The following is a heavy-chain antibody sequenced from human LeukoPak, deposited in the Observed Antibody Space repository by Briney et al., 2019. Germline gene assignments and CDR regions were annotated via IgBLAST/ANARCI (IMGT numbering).Heavy chain of an antibody. CDR1: GGSISSSSYS. D-gene: IGHD3-22*01. CDR2: IYYSGST. V-gene: IGHV4-39*01. Sequence: SETLSLTCTVSGGSISSSSYSWGWIRQPPGKGLEWVGSIYYSGSTYYNPSLKSRVTISVDTSKNQFSLKLSSVTAADTAVYYCARLPRYYDSSGYYYVEAFDIWGQGTMVTVSS. J-gene: IGHJ3*02. CDR3: ARLPRYYDSSGYYYVEAFDI.